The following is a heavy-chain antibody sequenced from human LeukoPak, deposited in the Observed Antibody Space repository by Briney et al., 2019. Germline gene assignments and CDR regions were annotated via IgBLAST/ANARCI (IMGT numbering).Heavy chain of an antibody. CDR1: GGSFSGYY. CDR2: INHSGST. D-gene: IGHD6-13*01. Sequence: SETLSLTCAVYGGSFSGYYWSWIRQPPVKGLEWIGEINHSGSTNYNPSLKSRVTISVDTSKNQFSLKLSSVTAADTAVYYCARRSWYIYWFDPWGQGTLVTVSS. V-gene: IGHV4-34*01. CDR3: ARRSWYIYWFDP. J-gene: IGHJ5*02.